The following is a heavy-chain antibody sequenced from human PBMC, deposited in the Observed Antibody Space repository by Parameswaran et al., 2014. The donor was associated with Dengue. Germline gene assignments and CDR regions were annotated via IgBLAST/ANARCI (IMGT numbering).Heavy chain of an antibody. Sequence: WIRQPPGKGLEWVAVISYDGSNKYYADSVKGRFTISRDNSKNTLYLQMNSLRAEDTAVYYCARDNLGRYFYNWNVGYFDYWGQGTLVTVSS. CDR3: ARDNLGRYFYNWNVGYFDY. CDR2: ISYDGSNK. V-gene: IGHV3-30-3*01. J-gene: IGHJ4*02. D-gene: IGHD1-1*01.